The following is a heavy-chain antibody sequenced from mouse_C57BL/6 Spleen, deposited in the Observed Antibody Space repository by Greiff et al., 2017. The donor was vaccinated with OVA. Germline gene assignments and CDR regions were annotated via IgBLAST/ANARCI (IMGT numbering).Heavy chain of an antibody. J-gene: IGHJ2*01. V-gene: IGHV5-6*01. CDR1: GFTFSSYG. CDR2: ISSGGSYT. D-gene: IGHD2-4*01. Sequence: EVQLVESGGDLVKPGGSLKLSCAASGFTFSSYGMSWVRQTPDKRLEWVATISSGGSYTYYPDSVKGRFPISRDNAKNTLYLQMSSLKSEDTAMYYCARQYDYDSPFDYWGQGTTLTVSS. CDR3: ARQYDYDSPFDY.